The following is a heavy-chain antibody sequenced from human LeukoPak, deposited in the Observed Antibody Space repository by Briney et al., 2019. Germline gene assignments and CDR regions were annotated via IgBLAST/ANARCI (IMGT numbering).Heavy chain of an antibody. D-gene: IGHD5-18*01. CDR2: INTNTGGT. J-gene: IGHJ3*02. Sequence: ASVKLSCKTSGYSFTGYYMHWVRQAPGHGLEWMGRINTNTGGTNYAQRFQGRVTVTRDTSISTAYMDLSRLRSDDTAVYYCARDLGYNYGYAFDISGQGTIVTLSS. V-gene: IGHV1-2*06. CDR3: ARDLGYNYGYAFDI. CDR1: GYSFTGYY.